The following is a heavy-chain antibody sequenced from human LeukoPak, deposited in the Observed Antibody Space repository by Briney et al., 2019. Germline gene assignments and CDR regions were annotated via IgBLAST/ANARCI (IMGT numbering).Heavy chain of an antibody. J-gene: IGHJ4*02. CDR3: ARHHGYGVLFDY. CDR1: GGSLSSYY. CDR2: IYYSGGT. V-gene: IGHV4-59*08. Sequence: SETLSLTCTVSGGSLSSYYWRWIRQPPGKGLEWIGYIYYSGGTDYNPSLKSRVTISVDTPKKQFSLKLSSVTAADTAVYYCARHHGYGVLFDYWGQGILVTVSS. D-gene: IGHD1-1*01.